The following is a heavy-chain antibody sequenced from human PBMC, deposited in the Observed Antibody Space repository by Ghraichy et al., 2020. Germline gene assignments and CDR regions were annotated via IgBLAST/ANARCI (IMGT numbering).Heavy chain of an antibody. V-gene: IGHV4-4*09. Sequence: SETLSLTCTVSGGSISSYYWSWIRQPPGKGLEWIGYIYTSGSTNYNPSLKSRVTISVDTSKNQFSLKLSSVTAADTAVYYCARLEGFGELYYGMDVWGQGTTVTVSS. CDR3: ARLEGFGELYYGMDV. D-gene: IGHD3-10*01. J-gene: IGHJ6*02. CDR2: IYTSGST. CDR1: GGSISSYY.